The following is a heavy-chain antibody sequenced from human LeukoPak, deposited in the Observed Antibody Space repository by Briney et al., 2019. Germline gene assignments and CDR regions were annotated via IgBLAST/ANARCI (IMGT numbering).Heavy chain of an antibody. V-gene: IGHV4-39*01. D-gene: IGHD5-18*01. Sequence: SETLSLTCTVSGGSISSSSYYWGWIRQPPGKGLEWIGSIYYSGSTYYNLSLKSRVTISVDPSKNQFSLKLSSVTAADTAVYYRARHSGYSYGYAYYYYYMDVWGKGTTVTVSS. CDR1: GGSISSSSYY. CDR3: ARHSGYSYGYAYYYYYMDV. CDR2: IYYSGST. J-gene: IGHJ6*03.